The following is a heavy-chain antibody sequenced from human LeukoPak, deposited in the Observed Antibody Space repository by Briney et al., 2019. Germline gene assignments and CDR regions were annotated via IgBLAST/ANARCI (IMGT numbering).Heavy chain of an antibody. CDR2: IYSGGST. Sequence: QPGGSLRLSCAASGFTVSSNYMSWVRQAPGKGLEWVSVIYSGGSTYYADSVKGRFTISRDNSKNTLYLQMNSLRPEDTAVYYCARRDYGDYNWFDPWGQGTLVTVSS. D-gene: IGHD4-17*01. V-gene: IGHV3-53*01. CDR1: GFTVSSNY. J-gene: IGHJ5*02. CDR3: ARRDYGDYNWFDP.